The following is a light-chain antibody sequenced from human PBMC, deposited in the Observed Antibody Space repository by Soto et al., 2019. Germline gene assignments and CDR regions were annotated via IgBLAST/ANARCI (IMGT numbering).Light chain of an antibody. J-gene: IGKJ5*01. V-gene: IGKV1-39*01. CDR3: QQSNSYPLT. Sequence: DVQMTQSPSSLSAAVGDRVTITCRASQSIGSYLTWYQQKPGKAPKLLIYTASTLQSGVPSRFSGSGSGTDFTLTISSLQPEDFATYYCQQSNSYPLTFGQGTRLEIK. CDR2: TAS. CDR1: QSIGSY.